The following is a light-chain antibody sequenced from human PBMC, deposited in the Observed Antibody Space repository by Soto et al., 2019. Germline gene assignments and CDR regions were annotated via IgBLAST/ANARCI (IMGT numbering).Light chain of an antibody. CDR3: SSYTTIKTVI. CDR1: SSDVGAYNY. J-gene: IGLJ2*01. V-gene: IGLV2-14*01. Sequence: QSVLTQPPSVSGAPGQRVTISCTGTSSDVGAYNYVSWYHQHHPGKAPELIIYDVTDRPSGVSTRFSGSKSGNTASLTISGLQAEDEGDYYCSSYTTIKTVIFGGGTKLTVL. CDR2: DVT.